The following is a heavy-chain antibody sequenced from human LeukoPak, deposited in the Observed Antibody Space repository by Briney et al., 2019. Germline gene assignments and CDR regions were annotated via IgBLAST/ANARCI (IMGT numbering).Heavy chain of an antibody. V-gene: IGHV3-33*01. J-gene: IGHJ3*02. CDR1: GFTFSSYG. D-gene: IGHD7-27*01. Sequence: SGGPLRLSCAASGFTFSSYGMHWVRQAPGKGLERVAVIWYDGSNKYYADSVKGRFTISRDNSKNTLYLQMNSLRAEDTAVYYCARDANWGFDAFDIWGQGTMVTVSS. CDR2: IWYDGSNK. CDR3: ARDANWGFDAFDI.